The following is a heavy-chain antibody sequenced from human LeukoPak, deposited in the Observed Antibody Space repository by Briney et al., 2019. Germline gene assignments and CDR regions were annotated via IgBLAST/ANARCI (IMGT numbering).Heavy chain of an antibody. D-gene: IGHD4-17*01. CDR3: ARGGIYGDYVYYYYGMDV. CDR1: GFTFSSYS. Sequence: GGSLRLSCAASGFTFSSYSMNWVRQAPGKGLEWVPSISSSSSYIYYADSVKGRFTISRDNAKNSLYLQMNSLRAEDTAVYYCARGGIYGDYVYYYYGMDVWGQGTTVTVSS. V-gene: IGHV3-21*01. CDR2: ISSSSSYI. J-gene: IGHJ6*02.